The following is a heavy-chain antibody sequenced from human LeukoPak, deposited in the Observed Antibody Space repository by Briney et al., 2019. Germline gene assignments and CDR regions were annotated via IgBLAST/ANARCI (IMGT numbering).Heavy chain of an antibody. CDR2: ITPIFGTA. CDR1: GGTFSSYA. Sequence: GSSVKVSCKASGGTFSSYAISWVRQAPGQGLEWMGGITPIFGTANYAQKFQGRVTITTDESTSTAYMELSSLRSEDTAVYYCASPSGSYPNFDYWGQGTLVTVSS. D-gene: IGHD1-26*01. CDR3: ASPSGSYPNFDY. V-gene: IGHV1-69*05. J-gene: IGHJ4*02.